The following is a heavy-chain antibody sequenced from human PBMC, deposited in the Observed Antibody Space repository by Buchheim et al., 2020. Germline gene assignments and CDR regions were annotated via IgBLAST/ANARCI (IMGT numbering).Heavy chain of an antibody. Sequence: QVQLVESGGGVVQPGRSLRLSCAASGFTFSSYAMHWVRQAPGKGLEWVAVISYDGSNKYYADSVKGRFTISRDNSKNTLYLQMNSLRAEDTAVYYCASSGYSSGWDYWGQGTL. CDR3: ASSGYSSGWDY. CDR1: GFTFSSYA. D-gene: IGHD6-19*01. V-gene: IGHV3-30-3*01. CDR2: ISYDGSNK. J-gene: IGHJ4*02.